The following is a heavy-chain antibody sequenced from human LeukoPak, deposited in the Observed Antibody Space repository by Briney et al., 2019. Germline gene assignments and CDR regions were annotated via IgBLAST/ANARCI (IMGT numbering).Heavy chain of an antibody. D-gene: IGHD3-22*01. J-gene: IGHJ6*02. V-gene: IGHV4-31*03. CDR1: GGSISSGGYY. CDR2: IYYSGST. Sequence: SETLSLTCTVSGGSISSGGYYWSWIRQHPGKGLEWIGYIYYSGSTYYNPSLKSRVTISVDTSKNQFSLKLSSVTAADTAVYYCARDRPYDSSGYYYYYGMDVWGQGTTVTVSS. CDR3: ARDRPYDSSGYYYYYGMDV.